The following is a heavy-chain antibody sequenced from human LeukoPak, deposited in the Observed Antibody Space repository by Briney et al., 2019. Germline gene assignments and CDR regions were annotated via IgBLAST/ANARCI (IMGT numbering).Heavy chain of an antibody. Sequence: SSDTLSLTCAVSGYSISSNNWWAWIRQPPGKGLEWIGYIYYSGSTYYNPYNPSLTSRVTMSVDTSKNQFSLKLDSVTKIDTAMYYCARNQAVAANRGAFDIWGQGTMVTVSS. J-gene: IGHJ3*02. CDR3: ARNQAVAANRGAFDI. V-gene: IGHV4-28*01. CDR2: IYYSGST. D-gene: IGHD6-19*01. CDR1: GYSISSNNW.